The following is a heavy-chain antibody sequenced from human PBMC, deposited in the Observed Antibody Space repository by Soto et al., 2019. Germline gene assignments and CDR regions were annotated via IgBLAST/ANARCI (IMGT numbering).Heavy chain of an antibody. V-gene: IGHV3-21*01. Sequence: GGSLRLSCAASGFTFSSYSMNWVRQAPGKGLEWVSSISSSSSYIYYADSVKGRFTISRDNAKNSLYLQMNSLRAEDTAVYYCARDIVVVPAAMRGGFDYWGQGTLVTVSS. CDR2: ISSSSSYI. D-gene: IGHD2-2*01. CDR3: ARDIVVVPAAMRGGFDY. CDR1: GFTFSSYS. J-gene: IGHJ4*02.